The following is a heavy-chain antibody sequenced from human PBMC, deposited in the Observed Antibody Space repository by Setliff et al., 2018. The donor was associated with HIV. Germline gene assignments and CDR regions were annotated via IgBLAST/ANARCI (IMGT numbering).Heavy chain of an antibody. CDR3: LGESSAAFDI. J-gene: IGHJ3*02. CDR2: ITSTGINI. D-gene: IGHD3-10*01. V-gene: IGHV3-48*01. CDR1: GFTFSNYN. Sequence: GESLKISCAASGFTFSNYNMNWVRQASGKGLEWISFITSTGINIYYTDSVKGRFTVSRDNARNSLYLQMDSLRVEDTAVYYCLGESSAAFDIWGQGTMVTVSS.